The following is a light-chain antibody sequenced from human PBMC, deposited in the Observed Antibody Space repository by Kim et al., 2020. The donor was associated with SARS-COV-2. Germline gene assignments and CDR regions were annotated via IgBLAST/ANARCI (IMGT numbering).Light chain of an antibody. CDR1: SLRSYY. CDR2: GKN. V-gene: IGLV3-19*01. CDR3: NSRDRSGNHWV. J-gene: IGLJ3*02. Sequence: SSELTQDPAVSVALGQTVRITCQGDSLRSYYASWYQQKPGQAPVLVIYGKNNRPSGIPDRFSGSYSGNTASLTITGAQAVDEADYYCNSRDRSGNHWVFGGGTQLTVL.